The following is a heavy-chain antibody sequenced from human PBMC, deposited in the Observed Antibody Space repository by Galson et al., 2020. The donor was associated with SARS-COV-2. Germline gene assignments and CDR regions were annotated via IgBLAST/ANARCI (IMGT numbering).Heavy chain of an antibody. V-gene: IGHV3-30-3*01. Sequence: TGGSLRLSCAASGFTFSSYAMHWVRQAPGKGLEWVAVISYDGSNKYYADSVKGRFTISRDNSKNTLYLQMNSLRAEDTAVYYCASDSGSYFQHWGQGTLVTVSS. J-gene: IGHJ1*01. CDR2: ISYDGSNK. CDR1: GFTFSSYA. D-gene: IGHD1-26*01. CDR3: ASDSGSYFQH.